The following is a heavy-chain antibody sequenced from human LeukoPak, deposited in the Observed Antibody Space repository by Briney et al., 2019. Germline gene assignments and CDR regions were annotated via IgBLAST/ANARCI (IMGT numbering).Heavy chain of an antibody. J-gene: IGHJ4*02. Sequence: GASVKVSCKASGYTFTGYYMHWVRQAPGQGLEWMGWISAYNGNTNYAQKLQGRVTMTTDTSTSTAYMELRSLRSDDTAVYYCARAVAGTPFDYWGQGTLVTVSS. D-gene: IGHD6-19*01. CDR1: GYTFTGYY. CDR3: ARAVAGTPFDY. CDR2: ISAYNGNT. V-gene: IGHV1-18*04.